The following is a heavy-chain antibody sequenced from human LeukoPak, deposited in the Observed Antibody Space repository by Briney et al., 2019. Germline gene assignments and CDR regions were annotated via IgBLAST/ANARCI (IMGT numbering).Heavy chain of an antibody. CDR2: INVRGTDK. Sequence: AGGSLRLSCAASGFTFTSYGMHWVRQAPGKGLEWVSTINVRGTDKRYADSVKGRFTTSRDNSENTLYLQMDSLRAEDTAVYYCALMTGFDSWGQGTLVTVSS. J-gene: IGHJ4*02. V-gene: IGHV3-23*01. D-gene: IGHD3-9*01. CDR1: GFTFTSYG. CDR3: ALMTGFDS.